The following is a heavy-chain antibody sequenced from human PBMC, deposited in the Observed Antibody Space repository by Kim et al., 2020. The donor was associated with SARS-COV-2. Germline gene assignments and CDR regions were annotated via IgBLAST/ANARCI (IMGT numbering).Heavy chain of an antibody. Sequence: GGSLRLSCAASGFTFSSYSMNWVRQAPGKGLEWVSSISSSSSYIYYADSVKGRFTISRDNAKNSLYLQMNSLRAEDTAVYYCARDPPTYYYDSSGYDFDPWGKGTLVTVSS. CDR1: GFTFSSYS. V-gene: IGHV3-21*01. J-gene: IGHJ5*02. CDR2: ISSSSSYI. CDR3: ARDPPTYYYDSSGYDFDP. D-gene: IGHD3-22*01.